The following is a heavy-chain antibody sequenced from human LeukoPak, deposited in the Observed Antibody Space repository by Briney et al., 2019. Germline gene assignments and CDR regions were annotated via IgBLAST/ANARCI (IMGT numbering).Heavy chain of an antibody. J-gene: IGHJ5*02. CDR1: GYTFTSYD. V-gene: IGHV1-8*02. Sequence: ASVKVSCKASGYTFTSYDINWVRQATGQGLEWMGWMSPNSGNTGYAQMFQGRVTMTRNTSISTAYMELSSLRSEDTAVYYCARDLFGSKSSGFDPWGQGTLVTVSS. CDR3: ARDLFGSKSSGFDP. D-gene: IGHD3-10*01. CDR2: MSPNSGNT.